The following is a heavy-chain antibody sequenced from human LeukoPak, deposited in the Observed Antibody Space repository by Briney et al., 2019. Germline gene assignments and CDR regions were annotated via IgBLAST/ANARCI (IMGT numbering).Heavy chain of an antibody. V-gene: IGHV3-30*01. CDR2: ISYDGSNK. D-gene: IGHD6-13*01. CDR3: ARVKTYSSSPPFDY. Sequence: GGSLRLSCAASGFTFSSYAMHWVRQAPGKGLEWVAVISYDGSNKYYADSVKGRFTISRGNSKNTLYLQMNSLRAEDTAVYYCARVKTYSSSPPFDYWGQGTLVTVSS. CDR1: GFTFSSYA. J-gene: IGHJ4*02.